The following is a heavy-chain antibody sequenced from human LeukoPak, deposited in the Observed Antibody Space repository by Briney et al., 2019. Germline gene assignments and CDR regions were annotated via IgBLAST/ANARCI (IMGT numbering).Heavy chain of an antibody. J-gene: IGHJ6*03. D-gene: IGHD6-19*01. CDR2: IYYGGST. CDR1: GGSISSYY. CDR3: ARNPGYSSGWYNGYYYMDV. V-gene: IGHV4-59*01. Sequence: SETLSLTCTVSGGSISSYYWSWIRQPPGKGLEWIGYIYYGGSTNYNPSLKSRVTISVDTSKNQFSLKLSSVTAADTAVYYCARNPGYSSGWYNGYYYMDVWGKGTTVTVSS.